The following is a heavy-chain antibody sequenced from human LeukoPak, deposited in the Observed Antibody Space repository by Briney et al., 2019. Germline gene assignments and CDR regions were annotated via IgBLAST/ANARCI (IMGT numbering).Heavy chain of an antibody. D-gene: IGHD3-22*01. CDR2: ISGSGGGT. J-gene: IGHJ3*02. CDR1: GFTFSSYA. Sequence: PGGSLRLSCAASGFTFSSYAMSWVRQAPGKGLEWVSAISGSGGGTYYADSVKGRFTISRDNSKNTLYLQMNSLRAEDTAVYYCAKDFPAQSGYYYVGHAFDIWGQGTMVTVSS. CDR3: AKDFPAQSGYYYVGHAFDI. V-gene: IGHV3-23*01.